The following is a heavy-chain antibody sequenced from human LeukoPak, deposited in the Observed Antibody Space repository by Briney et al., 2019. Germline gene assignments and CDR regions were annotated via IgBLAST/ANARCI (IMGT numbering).Heavy chain of an antibody. CDR3: ARSRRNIVVVPAAIRFNWFDP. Sequence: SETLSLTCTVSGGSISSSSYYWGWIRQPPGKGLEWIGSIYYSGSTYYNPSLKSRVTISVDTSKNQFSLKLSSVTAADTAVYYCARSRRNIVVVPAAIRFNWFDPWGQGTLVTVSS. D-gene: IGHD2-2*01. V-gene: IGHV4-39*01. CDR2: IYYSGST. J-gene: IGHJ5*02. CDR1: GGSISSSSYY.